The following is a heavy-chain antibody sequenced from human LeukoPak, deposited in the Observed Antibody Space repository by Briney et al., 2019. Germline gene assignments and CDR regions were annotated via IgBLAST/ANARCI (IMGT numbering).Heavy chain of an antibody. D-gene: IGHD2-15*01. V-gene: IGHV3-23*01. CDR2: ISGGGDAT. Sequence: GGSLRLSCAASDFSFITYAMSWARQAPGKGLEWVSTISGGGDATYYADSVRGRFTISRDNSRNTMYLQMNSLRVEDAAVYYCAKAPVTSCRGAFCYPFDSWGQGTLVTVSS. J-gene: IGHJ4*02. CDR3: AKAPVTSCRGAFCYPFDS. CDR1: DFSFITYA.